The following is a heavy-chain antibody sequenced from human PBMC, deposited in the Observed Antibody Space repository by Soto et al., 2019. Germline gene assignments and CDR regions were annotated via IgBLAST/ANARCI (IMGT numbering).Heavy chain of an antibody. CDR1: GYTFTSYY. D-gene: IGHD3-9*01. J-gene: IGHJ6*02. Sequence: ASVKVSCKASGYTFTSYYMHWARQAPGQGLEWMGIINPSGGSTSYAQKFQGRVTMTRDTSTSTVYMELSSLRSEDTAVYYCARDQGPGRYFDWLSYYYYYYGMDVWGQGTTVTVSS. CDR3: ARDQGPGRYFDWLSYYYYYYGMDV. V-gene: IGHV1-46*01. CDR2: INPSGGST.